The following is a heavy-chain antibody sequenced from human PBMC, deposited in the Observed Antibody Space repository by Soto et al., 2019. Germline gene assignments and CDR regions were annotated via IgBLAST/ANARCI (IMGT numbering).Heavy chain of an antibody. CDR2: IKQDGSGK. CDR1: GFTFSSYW. D-gene: IGHD3-22*01. J-gene: IGHJ3*02. V-gene: IGHV3-7*01. Sequence: GGSLRLSCAASGFTFSSYWMSWVRQAPGKGLEWVANIKQDGSGKYYVDSVKGRFTISRDNSKNSLYLQMNSLRAEDTAVYYCARGGDSSPADAFDIWGKGTMVTVSS. CDR3: ARGGDSSPADAFDI.